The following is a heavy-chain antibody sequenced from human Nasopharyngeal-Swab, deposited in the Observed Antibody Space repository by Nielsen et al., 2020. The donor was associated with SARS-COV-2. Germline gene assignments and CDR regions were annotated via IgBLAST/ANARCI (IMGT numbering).Heavy chain of an antibody. CDR2: ISAYNGNT. V-gene: IGHV1-18*01. J-gene: IGHJ6*02. CDR3: AKDQGALYCSGGSCYSGPQSNYYYGMDV. D-gene: IGHD2-15*01. Sequence: WGRQAPGQGLEWMGWISAYNGNTNYAQKLQGRVTMTTDTSTSTAYMELRSLRSDDTAVYYCAKDQGALYCSGGSCYSGPQSNYYYGMDVWGQGTTVTVSS.